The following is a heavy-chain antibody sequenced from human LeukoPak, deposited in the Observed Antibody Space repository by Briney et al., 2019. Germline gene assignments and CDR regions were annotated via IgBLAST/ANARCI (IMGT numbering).Heavy chain of an antibody. J-gene: IGHJ6*03. V-gene: IGHV3-21*01. Sequence: PGGSLRLSCAASGFTFSSYSMNWVRQAPGKGLEWVSSISSSSSYIYYADSVKGRFTISRDNAKNSLYLQMNSLRAEDTAVYYCARESIVVDSYYYYYYMDVWGKGTTVIVFS. CDR1: GFTFSSYS. CDR3: ARESIVVDSYYYYYYMDV. D-gene: IGHD2-21*01. CDR2: ISSSSSYI.